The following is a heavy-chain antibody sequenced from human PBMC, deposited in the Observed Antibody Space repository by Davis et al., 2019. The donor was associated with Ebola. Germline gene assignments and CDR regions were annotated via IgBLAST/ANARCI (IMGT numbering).Heavy chain of an antibody. CDR2: ISYDGSNK. CDR1: GFTFSSYA. CDR3: ARKTYFDY. J-gene: IGHJ4*02. Sequence: GESLKISCAASGFTFSSYAMHRVRQAPGKGLEWVAVISYDGSNKYYADSVKGRFTISRDNSKNTLYLQMNSLRAEDTAVYYCARKTYFDYWGQGTLVTVSS. V-gene: IGHV3-30-3*01.